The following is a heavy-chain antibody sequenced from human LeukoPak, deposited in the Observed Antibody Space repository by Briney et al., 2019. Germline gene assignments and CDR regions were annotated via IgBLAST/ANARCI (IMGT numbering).Heavy chain of an antibody. CDR3: ARGPPVTYYYMDV. Sequence: ASVKVSCKASGGTFSSYAISWVRQAPGQGLEWMGWMNPNSGNTGYAQKFQGRVTITRNTSISTAYMELSSLRSEDTAVYYCARGPPVTYYYMDVWGKGTTVTVSS. D-gene: IGHD4-17*01. V-gene: IGHV1-8*03. CDR2: MNPNSGNT. CDR1: GGTFSSYA. J-gene: IGHJ6*03.